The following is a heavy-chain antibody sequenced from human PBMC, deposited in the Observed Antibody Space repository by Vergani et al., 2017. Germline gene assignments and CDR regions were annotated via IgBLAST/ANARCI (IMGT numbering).Heavy chain of an antibody. CDR1: GFTFSSYS. J-gene: IGHJ4*02. V-gene: IGHV3-21*01. CDR2: ISSGSSYI. CDR3: ARDTGGDRSTDY. Sequence: EVQLVESGGGLVKPGGSLRLSCAASGFTFSSYSMTWVRQAPGKGLEWVSSISSGSSYIYYADSVKGRFTISRDNAKNSLYLQMNSLRAEDTAVYYCARDTGGDRSTDYWGQGTLVTVSS. D-gene: IGHD2-8*02.